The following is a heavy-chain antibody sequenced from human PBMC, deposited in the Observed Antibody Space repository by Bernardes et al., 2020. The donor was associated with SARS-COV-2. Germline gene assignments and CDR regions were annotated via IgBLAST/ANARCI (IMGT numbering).Heavy chain of an antibody. J-gene: IGHJ4*02. D-gene: IGHD1-26*01. CDR2: ISSGSSYI. CDR1: GFAFSDYS. V-gene: IGHV3-21*01. CDR3: ARDQVLGATTGFDH. Sequence: GGSLRLSCVGSGFAFSDYSMNWVRQAPGKGLEWVSSISSGSSYIYDADSVKGRFTTSRDNAKNSLYLQMNSLRVEDTAVYYCARDQVLGATTGFDHWGQGILVTVSS.